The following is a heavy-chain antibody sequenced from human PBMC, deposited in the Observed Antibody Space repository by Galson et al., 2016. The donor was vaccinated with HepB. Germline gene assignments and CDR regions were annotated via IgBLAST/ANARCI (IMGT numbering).Heavy chain of an antibody. V-gene: IGHV1-18*04. D-gene: IGHD6-13*01. CDR2: ISAYDGAP. CDR1: GYTFRSYG. CDR3: GRTHSSGGYPGDK. Sequence: SVKVSCKASGYTFRSYGISWVRQAPGQGLEWMGWISAYDGAPKYAQKFQGRVTMTTDTSTSTAYMELRRLRSDDTAMYYCGRTHSSGGYPGDKWGQGTLGTVSS. J-gene: IGHJ4*02.